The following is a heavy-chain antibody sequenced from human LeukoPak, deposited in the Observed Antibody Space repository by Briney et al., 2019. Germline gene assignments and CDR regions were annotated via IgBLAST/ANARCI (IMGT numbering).Heavy chain of an antibody. CDR3: ARYYYDSSGYPGFDY. D-gene: IGHD3-22*01. V-gene: IGHV4-59*01. CDR1: GGSISSYY. Sequence: PSETLSLTCTVSGGSISSYYWSWIRQPPGKGLEWIGYIYYSGSTNYNPSLKSRVTISVDTSKNQFSLKLNSVTAADTAVYYCARYYYDSSGYPGFDYWGQGTLVTVSS. CDR2: IYYSGST. J-gene: IGHJ4*02.